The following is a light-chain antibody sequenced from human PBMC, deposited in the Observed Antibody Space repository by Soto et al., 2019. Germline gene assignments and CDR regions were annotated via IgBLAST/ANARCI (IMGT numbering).Light chain of an antibody. V-gene: IGKV3-15*01. Sequence: EIVMTQSPATLSVSPGDSATLSCRASQSVSSNLAWHQQKPGQAPRILMYDASTRATGISARFSGSGSGTEFTLTISSLQSEDFAVYYCQQYHNWPITFGQGTRLEIK. CDR2: DAS. J-gene: IGKJ5*01. CDR3: QQYHNWPIT. CDR1: QSVSSN.